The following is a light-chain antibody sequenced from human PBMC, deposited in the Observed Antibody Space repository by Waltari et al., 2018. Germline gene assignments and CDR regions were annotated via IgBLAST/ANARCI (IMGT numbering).Light chain of an antibody. CDR1: QSIRNF. CDR2: GAS. V-gene: IGKV1-39*01. J-gene: IGKJ2*01. CDR3: QQTYSPPPYT. Sequence: DIQMTQSPSSLSAFVGDRVTITCRASQSIRNFLSWYQQKSGKAPALLIFGASTLQDGAPARCRGSGSGTEFTLTISGLQPEDFGTYYCQQTYSPPPYTFGQGTKLEIK.